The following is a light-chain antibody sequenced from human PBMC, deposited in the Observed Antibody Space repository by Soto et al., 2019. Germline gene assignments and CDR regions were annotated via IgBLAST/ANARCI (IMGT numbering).Light chain of an antibody. Sequence: DIQMTQSPSTLSASVGDRVTITCRASQSIGRFFAWYQHQPGKAPKLLIYDASTLESGVPSRFNGTGSGTEFTFSITSLQPEDFGTYYCQQCYMGWTFGQGTKVDFK. V-gene: IGKV1-5*01. CDR1: QSIGRF. CDR3: QQCYMGWT. J-gene: IGKJ1*01. CDR2: DAS.